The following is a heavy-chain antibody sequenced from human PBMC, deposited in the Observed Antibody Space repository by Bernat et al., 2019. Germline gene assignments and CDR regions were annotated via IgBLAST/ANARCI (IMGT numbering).Heavy chain of an antibody. J-gene: IGHJ6*02. CDR3: ARDLRWFGDGMDV. Sequence: QVQLVESGGGVVQPGRSLSLSCAASGFTFSSYAMHWVRQAPGKGLEWVAVISYDGSNKYYADSVKGRFTISRDNSKNTLYLQMNSLRAEDTAVYYCARDLRWFGDGMDVWGQGTTVTVSS. CDR1: GFTFSSYA. D-gene: IGHD3-10*01. V-gene: IGHV3-30-3*01. CDR2: ISYDGSNK.